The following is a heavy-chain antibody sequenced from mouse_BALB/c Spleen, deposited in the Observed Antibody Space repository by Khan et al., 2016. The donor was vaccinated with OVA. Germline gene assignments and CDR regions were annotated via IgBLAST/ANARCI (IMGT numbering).Heavy chain of an antibody. V-gene: IGHV9-3-1*01. CDR1: GYIFTNYG. Sequence: QIQLVQSGPELKQPGETVKISCKASGYIFTNYGMTWVKQAPGKGLKWMGWINTYTGAPTYADDFKGRFAFSLETSANTAYLQINNLKNEDTATYFGARTLYGSGYDYAMDYWGQGTSVTVSS. J-gene: IGHJ4*01. D-gene: IGHD1-1*01. CDR2: INTYTGAP. CDR3: ARTLYGSGYDYAMDY.